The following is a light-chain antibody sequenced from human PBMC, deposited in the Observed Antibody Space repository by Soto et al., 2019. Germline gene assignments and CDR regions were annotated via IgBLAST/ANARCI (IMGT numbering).Light chain of an antibody. Sequence: EIVLTQSPGTLSLSPGERATLSCRASQSVSSSYLAWYQQKPGQAPRPLIYGASSRAIGIPDRFSGSGSGTDFTLTISRLEPEDFAVYYRQQYGSSPWKFGQGTKVEIK. CDR2: GAS. CDR1: QSVSSSY. V-gene: IGKV3-20*01. CDR3: QQYGSSPWK. J-gene: IGKJ1*01.